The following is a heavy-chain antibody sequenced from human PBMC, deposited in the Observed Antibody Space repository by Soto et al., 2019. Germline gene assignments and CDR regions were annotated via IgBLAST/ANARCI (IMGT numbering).Heavy chain of an antibody. Sequence: SQTLSLTCAISGDSVSSKNAAWHWIRQSPSRGLEWLGRTYYRSKWSSNYTVSVKSRITISPDTSKNQFSLQLRSVTPDDTAMYYCARTGHYFVDYWGQGTLLTVST. D-gene: IGHD3-9*01. CDR1: GDSVSSKNAA. CDR3: ARTGHYFVDY. J-gene: IGHJ4*02. V-gene: IGHV6-1*01. CDR2: TYYRSKWSS.